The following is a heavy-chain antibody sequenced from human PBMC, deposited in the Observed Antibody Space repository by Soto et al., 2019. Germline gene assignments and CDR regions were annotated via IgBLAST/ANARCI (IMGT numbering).Heavy chain of an antibody. CDR1: GYTFTSYG. D-gene: IGHD1-20*01. J-gene: IGHJ4*02. V-gene: IGHV1-18*01. CDR3: VKDRDISGWRDGY. Sequence: QVKLVQSGAEVKKPGASVKVSCKAFGYTFTSYGITWVRQAPGQGLEWMGWISTSHGYTSYAQKVQGRVTMTRDKATSTAYMELRSLRTDEEAVYYCVKDRDISGWRDGYWGQRSLVTVSS. CDR2: ISTSHGYT.